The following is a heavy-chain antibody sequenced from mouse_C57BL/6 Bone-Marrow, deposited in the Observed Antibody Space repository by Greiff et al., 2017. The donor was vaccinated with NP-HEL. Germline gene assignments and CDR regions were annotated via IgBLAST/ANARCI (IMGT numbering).Heavy chain of an antibody. Sequence: QVQLQQSGAELVKPGASVKISCKASGYEFSNYWMNWVKQRPGKGLEWIGQIYPGDGDTNYHGKFKDKATLTAEPSSSTAYMQLSRLTSEDSAVYFCARVAYWGQGTLVPVSA. CDR2: IYPGDGDT. CDR3: ARVAY. J-gene: IGHJ3*01. V-gene: IGHV1-80*01. CDR1: GYEFSNYW.